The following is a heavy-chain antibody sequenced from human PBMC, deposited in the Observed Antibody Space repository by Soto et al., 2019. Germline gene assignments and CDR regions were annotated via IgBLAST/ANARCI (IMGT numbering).Heavy chain of an antibody. V-gene: IGHV4-59*08. D-gene: IGHD4-17*01. CDR3: ATRYGYYFHS. J-gene: IGHJ4*01. CDR2: IYYSGST. CDR1: GVSIISYY. Sequence: SETLSLTCTVSGVSIISYYWSWILQPPGKGLEWIGYIYYSGSTNYNPSLKSRVTISVDTSKNQLSLKLSSVTAADTAVYYCATRYGYYFHSRRHAPPVTVPS.